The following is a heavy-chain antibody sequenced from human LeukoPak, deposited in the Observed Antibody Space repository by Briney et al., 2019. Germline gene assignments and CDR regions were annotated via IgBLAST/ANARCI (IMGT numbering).Heavy chain of an antibody. J-gene: IGHJ4*02. CDR3: ARDGHPFDY. V-gene: IGHV3-7*03. CDR2: INQDGTEK. Sequence: GGSLRLSCAASGFTFRSYWMSWVGQAPGKGLEWVANINQDGTEKYYLDSVKGRFTISRDNAKKSLNLQMNSLRAEDTALYYCARDGHPFDYWGQGTLVTVSS. CDR1: GFTFRSYW.